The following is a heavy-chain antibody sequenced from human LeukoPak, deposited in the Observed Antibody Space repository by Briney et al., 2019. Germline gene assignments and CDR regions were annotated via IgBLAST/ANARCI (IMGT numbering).Heavy chain of an antibody. J-gene: IGHJ3*01. CDR1: GFTFSDSY. V-gene: IGHV3-11*04. Sequence: PGGSLRLSCAASGFTFSDSYMTWVRQAPGKGVEWVAYISGSGHDINYSESAKGRFTISRDNAKNSLYLQMSGLRVEDTAVYYCARDRRPDAFDVWGQGTMVTVSS. CDR3: ARDRRPDAFDV. CDR2: ISGSGHDI.